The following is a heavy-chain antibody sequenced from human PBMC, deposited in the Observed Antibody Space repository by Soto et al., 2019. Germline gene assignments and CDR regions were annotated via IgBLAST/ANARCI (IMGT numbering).Heavy chain of an antibody. CDR3: ASDNDVGTDYYDSSGPISGWFDP. Sequence: GASVKVSCKASGYTFTSYAMHWVRQAPGQRLEWMGWINAGNGNTKYSQKFQGRVTITRDTSASTAYMKLSSLRSEDTAVYYCASDNDVGTDYYDSSGPISGWFDPWGQGTLVTVS. CDR1: GYTFTSYA. CDR2: INAGNGNT. J-gene: IGHJ5*02. D-gene: IGHD3-22*01. V-gene: IGHV1-3*01.